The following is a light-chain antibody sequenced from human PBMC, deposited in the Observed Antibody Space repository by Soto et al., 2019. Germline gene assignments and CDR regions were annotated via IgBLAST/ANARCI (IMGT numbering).Light chain of an antibody. J-gene: IGKJ2*01. CDR1: QDISHY. Sequence: DIQMTQSPSSLSASIGDRVTITCRASQDISHYLAWYQQKPGKVPKVPIYAASTLQTGSESRFSGSGFGTVFTLTINSLQAEDVATYYCQKYNSAPNTFGRGTRLEIK. CDR3: QKYNSAPNT. CDR2: AAS. V-gene: IGKV1-27*01.